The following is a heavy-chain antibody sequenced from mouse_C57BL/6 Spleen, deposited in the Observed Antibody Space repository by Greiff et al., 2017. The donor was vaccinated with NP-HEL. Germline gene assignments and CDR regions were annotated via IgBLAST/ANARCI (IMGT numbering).Heavy chain of an antibody. V-gene: IGHV1-15*01. Sequence: QVQLQQSGAELVRPGASVTLSCKASGYTFTDYEMHWVKQTPVHGLEWIGAIDPETGGTAYNQKFKGKAILTADKSSSTAYMELRSLTSEDSAVYDGTRGGDYGSGLHYFDYWGQGTTLTVSS. CDR1: GYTFTDYE. CDR3: TRGGDYGSGLHYFDY. J-gene: IGHJ2*01. CDR2: IDPETGGT. D-gene: IGHD1-1*01.